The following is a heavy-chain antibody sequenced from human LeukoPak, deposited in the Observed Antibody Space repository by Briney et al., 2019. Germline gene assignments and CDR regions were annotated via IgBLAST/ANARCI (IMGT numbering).Heavy chain of an antibody. CDR3: ARGHSSSWYFHNYYYYMDV. CDR2: ISSSSTI. V-gene: IGHV3-48*04. D-gene: IGHD6-13*01. J-gene: IGHJ6*03. CDR1: GFTFSSYS. Sequence: GGSLRLSCAASGFTFSSYSMNWVRQAPGKGLEWVSYISSSSTIYYADSVKGRFTISRDNAKNTLYLQMNSLRAEDTAVYYCARGHSSSWYFHNYYYYMDVWGKGTTVTVSS.